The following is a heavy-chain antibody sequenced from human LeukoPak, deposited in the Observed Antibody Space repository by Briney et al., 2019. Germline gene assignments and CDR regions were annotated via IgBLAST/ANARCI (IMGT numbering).Heavy chain of an antibody. CDR3: ARVTVGYYDFWSGYHRTDYYYGMDV. CDR1: GGSFSGYY. CDR2: INHSGST. D-gene: IGHD3-3*01. Sequence: SETLSLTGAVYGGSFSGYYWSWIRQPPGKGLEWIGEINHSGSTNYNPSLKSRVTISVDTSKNQFSLKLSSVTAADPAVYYCARVTVGYYDFWSGYHRTDYYYGMDVWGQGTTVTVSS. V-gene: IGHV4-34*01. J-gene: IGHJ6*02.